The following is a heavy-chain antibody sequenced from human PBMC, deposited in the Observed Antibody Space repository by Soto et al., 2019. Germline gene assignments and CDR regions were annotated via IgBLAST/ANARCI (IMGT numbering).Heavy chain of an antibody. V-gene: IGHV4-31*03. CDR1: GRSISSGGYY. D-gene: IGHD3-16*01. CDR3: ATYVFGAYTPTTIYY. CDR2: IYYSGST. Sequence: TLSLTGTVSGRSISSGGYYWSWIRQHPGKGLEWIGYIYYSGSTYYNPSLKSRVTISVDTSKNQFSLKLSSVTAADTAVYYCATYVFGAYTPTTIYYFGQGTVLTVSS. J-gene: IGHJ4*02.